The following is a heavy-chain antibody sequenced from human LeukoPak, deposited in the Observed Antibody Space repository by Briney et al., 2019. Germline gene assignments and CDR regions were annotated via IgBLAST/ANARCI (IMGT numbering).Heavy chain of an antibody. CDR1: GGSISSYY. V-gene: IGHV4-4*07. CDR3: ARDGGSPAYFQH. Sequence: ETLSLTCTVSGGSISSYYWSWIRQPAGKGLEWIGRIYTSGSTNYNPSLKSRGSMSVDTSKNQFSLKLSSVTAADTAVYYCARDGGSPAYFQHWGQGTLVTVSS. J-gene: IGHJ1*01. D-gene: IGHD2-15*01. CDR2: IYTSGST.